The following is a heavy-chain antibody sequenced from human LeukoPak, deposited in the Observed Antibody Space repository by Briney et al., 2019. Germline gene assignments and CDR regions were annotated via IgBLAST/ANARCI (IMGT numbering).Heavy chain of an antibody. CDR2: ISWNSGSI. D-gene: IGHD2-2*01. CDR1: GFTFDDYA. J-gene: IGHJ6*03. V-gene: IGHV3-9*01. CDR3: ARDQAYCSSTSCYYYYMDA. Sequence: GGSLRLSCAASGFTFDDYAMHWVRQAPGKGLEWVSGISWNSGSIGYADSVKGRFTISRGNAKNSLYLQMNSLRAEDTAVYYCARDQAYCSSTSCYYYYMDAWGKGTTVTVSS.